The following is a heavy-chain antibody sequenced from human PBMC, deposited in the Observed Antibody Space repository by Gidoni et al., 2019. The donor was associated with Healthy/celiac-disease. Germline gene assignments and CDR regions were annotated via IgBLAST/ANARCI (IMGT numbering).Heavy chain of an antibody. J-gene: IGHJ4*02. Sequence: EVQLVESGGGLVQPGGSLRLSCAASGFTFSSYSMNWVRQAPGKGLEWVSYIISSSSTIYYADSVKGRFTISRDNAKNSLYLQMNSLRDEDTAVYYCARCYDILTGYCPFDYWGQGTLVTVSS. D-gene: IGHD3-9*01. CDR3: ARCYDILTGYCPFDY. V-gene: IGHV3-48*02. CDR2: IISSSSTI. CDR1: GFTFSSYS.